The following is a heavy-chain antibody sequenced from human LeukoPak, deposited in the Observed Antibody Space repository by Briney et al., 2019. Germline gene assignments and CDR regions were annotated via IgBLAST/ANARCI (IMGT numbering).Heavy chain of an antibody. J-gene: IGHJ4*02. CDR1: LFTFKTYA. V-gene: IGHV3-23*01. CDR3: AKGYSRSWYVPFGY. CDR2: ISSSVGST. D-gene: IGHD6-13*01. Sequence: GGSPRLSSAASLFTFKTYAMRWVRQAPGKGPEWVPGISSSVGSTYYADSMKGRFTISRDNSKSTLYLQMNTLRAEDTAVYYCAKGYSRSWYVPFGYWGQGTLVTVSS.